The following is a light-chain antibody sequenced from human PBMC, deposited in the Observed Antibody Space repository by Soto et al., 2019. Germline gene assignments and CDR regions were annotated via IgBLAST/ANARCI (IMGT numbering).Light chain of an antibody. V-gene: IGKV1-5*03. CDR2: KAS. CDR1: QSVSTW. J-gene: IGKJ4*01. CDR3: PRYDRYPLP. Sequence: DSQMTQSPSTLAASVGDRVTITCRASQSVSTWLAWYQQKPGKPPKLLIYKASILQSGVSSRFSGSGSGTDFTLTSSGLQHDDFATYYCPRYDRYPLPFGGGTKVEVK.